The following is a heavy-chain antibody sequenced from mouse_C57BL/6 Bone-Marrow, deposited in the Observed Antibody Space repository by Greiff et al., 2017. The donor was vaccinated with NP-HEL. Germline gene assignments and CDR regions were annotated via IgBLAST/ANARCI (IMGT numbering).Heavy chain of an antibody. CDR3: VRQGYDGYYLDY. D-gene: IGHD2-3*01. J-gene: IGHJ2*01. Sequence: EMKLVESGGGLVQPKGSLKLSCAASGFSFNTYAMNWVRQAPGKGLEWVARIRSKSNNYATYYADSLKDRFTISRDDSESMLYLQMNNLKTEDTAMYYCVRQGYDGYYLDYWGQGTTLTVSS. CDR2: IRSKSNNYAT. CDR1: GFSFNTYA. V-gene: IGHV10-1*01.